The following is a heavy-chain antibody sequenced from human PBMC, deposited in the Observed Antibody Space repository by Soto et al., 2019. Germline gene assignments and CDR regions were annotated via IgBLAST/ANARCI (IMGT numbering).Heavy chain of an antibody. Sequence: GGSLRLSCAASGFTFSSYWMHWVRQVPGKGLVWVARINNDGSTAAYAGSVDGRFTISRDNAKNTLYLQMYSLRVEDTAVYYCARGRENSFGFFDYWGQGTLVTVSS. CDR1: GFTFSSYW. J-gene: IGHJ4*02. V-gene: IGHV3-74*01. CDR2: INNDGSTA. D-gene: IGHD5-18*01. CDR3: ARGRENSFGFFDY.